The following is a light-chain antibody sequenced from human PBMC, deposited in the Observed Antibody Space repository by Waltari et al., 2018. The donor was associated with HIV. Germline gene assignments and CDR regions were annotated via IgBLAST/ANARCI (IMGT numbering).Light chain of an antibody. J-gene: IGKJ1*01. CDR1: QSLLHQNGHNT. CDR3: MHGQQTPV. V-gene: IGKV2-28*01. CDR2: LGF. Sequence: DIAMIQSPDSLAVSPGEPASIPCRSSQSLLHQNGHNTLDLYLQRPGQAPELLIFLGFRRASGVPDRITGGGSGTDFILKISRVEPEDVGVYYCMHGQQTPVFGQGTKVEVK.